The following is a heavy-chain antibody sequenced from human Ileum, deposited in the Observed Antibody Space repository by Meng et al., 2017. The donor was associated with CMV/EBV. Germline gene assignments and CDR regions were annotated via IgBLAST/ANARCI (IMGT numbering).Heavy chain of an antibody. Sequence: GESLKISCAASGFTFSSYAMSWVRQAPGKGLEWVSAISGSGGSTYYADSVKGRFTISRDNSKTTLYLQMNSLRAEDTAVYYCAKDAVQWLVLTDAFDIWGQGTMVTVSS. CDR2: ISGSGGST. CDR3: AKDAVQWLVLTDAFDI. V-gene: IGHV3-23*01. CDR1: GFTFSSYA. D-gene: IGHD6-19*01. J-gene: IGHJ3*02.